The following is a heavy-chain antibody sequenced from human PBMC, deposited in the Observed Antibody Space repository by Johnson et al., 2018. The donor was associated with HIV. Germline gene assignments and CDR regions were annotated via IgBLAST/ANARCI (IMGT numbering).Heavy chain of an antibody. CDR1: GFTVSSNY. CDR3: AKGMWGHDAFDI. Sequence: QVQLVESGGGLIQPGGSLRLSCAASGFTVSSNYMSWVRQAPGKGLEWVAVISYDGSTKYYADSVKGRFTISRDNSKNTLYLQMNSLRAEDTAVYYCAKGMWGHDAFDIWGQGTMVTVSS. J-gene: IGHJ3*02. V-gene: IGHV3-30-3*01. CDR2: ISYDGSTK. D-gene: IGHD1-26*01.